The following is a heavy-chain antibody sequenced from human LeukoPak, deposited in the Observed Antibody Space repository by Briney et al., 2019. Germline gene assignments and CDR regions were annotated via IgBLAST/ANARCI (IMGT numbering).Heavy chain of an antibody. D-gene: IGHD5-12*01. Sequence: ASVTVSCTASGYTFTGYYIHWVRQAPGQGLEWMGWVNPNSGGTNYAQNFQGRVTMTRDTSISTAYMELSRLRSDDTAVYYCATAVYSGYDLDFDYWGQGTLSTSPQ. J-gene: IGHJ4*02. CDR1: GYTFTGYY. CDR2: VNPNSGGT. V-gene: IGHV1-2*02. CDR3: ATAVYSGYDLDFDY.